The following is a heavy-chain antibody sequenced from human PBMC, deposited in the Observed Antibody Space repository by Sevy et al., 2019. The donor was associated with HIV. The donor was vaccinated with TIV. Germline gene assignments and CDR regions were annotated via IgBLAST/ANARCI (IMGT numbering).Heavy chain of an antibody. CDR3: AREGPHGEVLGTSWFDP. Sequence: SETLSLTCTVSGGSISSYYWSWIRQPPGKGLEWNGYIYYSGSTNYNPSLKSRVTISVDTSKNQFSLKLSSVTAADTAVYYCAREGPHGEVLGTSWFDPWGQGTLVTVSS. J-gene: IGHJ5*02. CDR2: IYYSGST. CDR1: GGSISSYY. D-gene: IGHD1-1*01. V-gene: IGHV4-59*13.